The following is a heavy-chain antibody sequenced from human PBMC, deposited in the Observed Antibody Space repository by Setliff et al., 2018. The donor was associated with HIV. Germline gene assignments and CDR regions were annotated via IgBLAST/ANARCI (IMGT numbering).Heavy chain of an antibody. D-gene: IGHD6-19*01. CDR1: GFTFDDYA. Sequence: GGSLRLSCAASGFTFDDYAMHWVRQAPGKGLEWVSGISWNSGSIGYADSVKGRFTISRDNAKNSLYLQMNSLRAEDTALYYCAKDIGGGWFYMDVWGKGTTVTVSS. J-gene: IGHJ6*03. CDR3: AKDIGGGWFYMDV. CDR2: ISWNSGSI. V-gene: IGHV3-9*01.